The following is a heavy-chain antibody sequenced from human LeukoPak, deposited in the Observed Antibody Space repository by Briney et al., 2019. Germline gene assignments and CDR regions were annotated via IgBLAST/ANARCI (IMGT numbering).Heavy chain of an antibody. J-gene: IGHJ5*02. Sequence: PSETLSLTCAVYGGSFSDYYWNWIRQPPGKGLEWIAEINYSGSTNYNPSLNSRVRSRVTIPVDTSKNQFSLNLNSVTAADTAVYYCARGSKMVRGARHYNYFDPWGQGTLVTVSS. CDR2: INYSGST. CDR3: ARGSKMVRGARHYNYFDP. V-gene: IGHV4-34*01. CDR1: GGSFSDYY. D-gene: IGHD3-10*01.